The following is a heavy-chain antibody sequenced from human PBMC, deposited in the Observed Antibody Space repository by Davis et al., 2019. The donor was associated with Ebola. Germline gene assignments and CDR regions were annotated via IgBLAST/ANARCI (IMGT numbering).Heavy chain of an antibody. Sequence: SQTLSLTCAISGDSVSSKSAAWNWIRQSPSRGLEWLGRTYYRSKWYTDYAESVKGRITVNADPSKNQFSLHLNFVTPEDTAVYYCAKDWVVGDGNSRWFDPWGHGTLVTVSS. CDR2: TYYRSKWYT. J-gene: IGHJ5*02. D-gene: IGHD4-23*01. V-gene: IGHV6-1*01. CDR1: GDSVSSKSAA. CDR3: AKDWVVGDGNSRWFDP.